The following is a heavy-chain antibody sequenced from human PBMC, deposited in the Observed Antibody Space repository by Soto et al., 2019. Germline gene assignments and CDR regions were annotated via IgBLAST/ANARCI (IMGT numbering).Heavy chain of an antibody. CDR2: ISAYNGNT. CDR3: ARARGDFWSGYNPNFDY. Sequence: VQLVQSGAEVKKPGASVKVSCKASGYTFTSYGISWVRQAPGQGLEWMGWISAYNGNTNYAQKLQGRVTMTTDTSTSTDYMELRSLRSDDTAVYYCARARGDFWSGYNPNFDYWGQGTLVTVSS. V-gene: IGHV1-18*01. D-gene: IGHD3-3*01. J-gene: IGHJ4*02. CDR1: GYTFTSYG.